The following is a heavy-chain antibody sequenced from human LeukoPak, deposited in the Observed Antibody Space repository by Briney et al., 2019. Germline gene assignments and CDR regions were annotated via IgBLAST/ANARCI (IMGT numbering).Heavy chain of an antibody. CDR2: INPNSGGA. Sequence: ASVKVSCKASGYTFTGYYMHWVRQAPGQGLEWMGRINPNSGGANYAQNLQGRVTTTRDTSISTAYMEVSSLRSDDTAVYYCARDLGRDGYNYYSWGQGTLVTVSS. CDR1: GYTFTGYY. V-gene: IGHV1-2*06. CDR3: ARDLGRDGYNYYS. J-gene: IGHJ4*02. D-gene: IGHD5-24*01.